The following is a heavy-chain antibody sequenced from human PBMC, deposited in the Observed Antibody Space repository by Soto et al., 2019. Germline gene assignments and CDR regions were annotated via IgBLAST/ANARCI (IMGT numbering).Heavy chain of an antibody. CDR3: ARGTWYYDSCSGYFDY. CDR1: GFAFSSYA. CDR2: ISGSGGST. D-gene: IGHD3-3*01. J-gene: IGHJ4*02. Sequence: PGGSLRLSCAASGFAFSSYAMSWVRQAPGKGLEWVSAISGSGGSTYYADSVKGRFTISRDNSKNSLYLQMNSLRAEDTAVYYCARGTWYYDSCSGYFDYWGQGTLVTVS. V-gene: IGHV3-23*01.